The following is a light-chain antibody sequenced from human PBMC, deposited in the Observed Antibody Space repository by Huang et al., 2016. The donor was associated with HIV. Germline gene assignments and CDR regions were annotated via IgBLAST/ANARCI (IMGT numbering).Light chain of an antibody. V-gene: IGKV3-20*01. CDR1: QSVSSSY. CDR3: QQYGSSSWT. J-gene: IGKJ1*01. CDR2: GSS. Sequence: EIVLTQSPGTLSLSPGERATLSCRASQSVSSSYLAWYQQKPGQAPMLLIDGSSSRSTGIPDRFSGSGSGTDFTLTISRLEPEDFAVYYCQQYGSSSWTFGQGTKVEIK.